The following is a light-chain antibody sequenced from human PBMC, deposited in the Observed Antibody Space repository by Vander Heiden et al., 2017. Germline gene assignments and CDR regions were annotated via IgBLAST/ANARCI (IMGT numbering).Light chain of an antibody. CDR1: QSISSW. V-gene: IGKV1-5*01. CDR2: DAS. J-gene: IGKJ1*01. CDR3: QQENSSSMT. Sequence: DIQMTQSPSTLSASVGDRVTITCRSSQSISSWLAWYQQTPGKGPKLLIYDASSLQSGVPSRFSGSGSGTEFTLTITSLQPNDSATYYCQQENSSSMTFGQGTMVEIK.